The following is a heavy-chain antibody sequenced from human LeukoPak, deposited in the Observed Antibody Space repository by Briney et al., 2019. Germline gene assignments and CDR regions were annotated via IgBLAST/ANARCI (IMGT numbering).Heavy chain of an antibody. V-gene: IGHV2-5*02. CDR1: GFSLTTSGVG. D-gene: IGHD2-2*01. CDR2: IYWDDDK. Sequence: SGPTLVKPTQTLTLTCSFSGFSLTTSGVGVGWIRQPPGKALQWLALIYWDDDKRYTPSLRSRLTITKDTSKNQVVLTMTNMEPVDTATYYCAHTPSPRVVLAPNWFDPWGQGTLVTVSS. J-gene: IGHJ5*02. CDR3: AHTPSPRVVLAPNWFDP.